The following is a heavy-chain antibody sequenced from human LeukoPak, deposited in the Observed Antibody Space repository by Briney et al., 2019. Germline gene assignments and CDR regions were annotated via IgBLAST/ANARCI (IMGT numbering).Heavy chain of an antibody. CDR3: ARVGGPGYSSGWYGY. Sequence: ASVKVSCKASGYTFTAYYMHWVRQAPGHGLDWMGGINPNSGGTNYAQKFQGRVTMTRDTSISTAYMELSRVRSDDTAVYYCARVGGPGYSSGWYGYWGQGTLVTVSS. CDR1: GYTFTAYY. CDR2: INPNSGGT. J-gene: IGHJ4*02. D-gene: IGHD6-19*01. V-gene: IGHV1-2*02.